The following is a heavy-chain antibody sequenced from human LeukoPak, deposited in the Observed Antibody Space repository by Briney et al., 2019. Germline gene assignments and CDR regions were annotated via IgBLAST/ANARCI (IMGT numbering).Heavy chain of an antibody. CDR1: GFTFSSYA. Sequence: GGSLRLSCAASGFTFSSYAMSWVRQAPGKGLEWVSAISGSGGSTYYADSVKGRFTISRDNSKNTLYLQMNSLRAEDTAVYYCASRLGAPGHPDAFDIWGQGTMVTVSS. V-gene: IGHV3-23*01. CDR3: ASRLGAPGHPDAFDI. D-gene: IGHD1-26*01. J-gene: IGHJ3*02. CDR2: ISGSGGST.